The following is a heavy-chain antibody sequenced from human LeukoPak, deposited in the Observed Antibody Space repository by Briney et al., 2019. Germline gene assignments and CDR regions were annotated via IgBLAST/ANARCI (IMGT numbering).Heavy chain of an antibody. Sequence: GGSLRLSCAAPGFPFSTYAMHWVRQPPGKGLVWISRISPDGNSRGYADSVKGRFIISRDSATNTLSLQMNSLTADDTAVYYCARDGGLLPDNWGKGTLVTVSS. CDR3: ARDGGLLPDN. CDR2: ISPDGNSR. V-gene: IGHV3-74*01. CDR1: GFPFSTYA. D-gene: IGHD2-21*02. J-gene: IGHJ4*02.